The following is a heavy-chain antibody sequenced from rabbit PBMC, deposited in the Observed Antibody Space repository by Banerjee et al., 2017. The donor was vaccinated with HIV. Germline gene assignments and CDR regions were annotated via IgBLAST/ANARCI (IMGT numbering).Heavy chain of an antibody. J-gene: IGHJ4*01. CDR1: GFSLSSRVY. D-gene: IGHD6-1*01. Sequence: QEQLEESGGGLVLPEGSLTLTCKASGFSLSSRVYMCWVRQAPGKGLEWIACIYVGSIGSTYYATWAKGRLTISKTSSTTVTLQMTSLTAADTATYFCARSGGDAYDYFNLWGQGTLVTVS. CDR3: ARSGGDAYDYFNL. CDR2: IYVGSIGST. V-gene: IGHV1S45*01.